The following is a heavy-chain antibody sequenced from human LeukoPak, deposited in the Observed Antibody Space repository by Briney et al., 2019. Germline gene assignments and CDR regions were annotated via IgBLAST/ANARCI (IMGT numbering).Heavy chain of an antibody. J-gene: IGHJ4*02. V-gene: IGHV3-23*01. CDR3: AKDVVPDSGWDLDY. Sequence: GGSLRLSCAASGFTFSTYSMTWVRQGPGKGLEWVSSIYRSGDSTFYADSVKGRFTISRDNSKNTLYLQMSSLRTEDTAIYDCAKDVVPDSGWDLDYWGQGTLVTVSS. D-gene: IGHD6-19*01. CDR1: GFTFSTYS. CDR2: IYRSGDST.